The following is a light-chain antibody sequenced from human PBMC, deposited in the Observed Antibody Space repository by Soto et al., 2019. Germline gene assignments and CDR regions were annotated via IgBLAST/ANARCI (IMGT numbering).Light chain of an antibody. CDR1: QSVGSGH. CDR2: GAS. Sequence: EIVLTQSPGTLSLSPGERATLSCRASQSVGSGHLAWYQQKPGQTPRLLIYGASTRATGIPDRFSGSCSGTYVTLTISRLEPEDFAVYYCQHFGDSPLWAFGQGTEVEIK. J-gene: IGKJ1*01. CDR3: QHFGDSPLWA. V-gene: IGKV3-20*01.